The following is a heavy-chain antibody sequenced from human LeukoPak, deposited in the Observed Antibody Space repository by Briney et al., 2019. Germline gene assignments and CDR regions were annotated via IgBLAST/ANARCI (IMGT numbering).Heavy chain of an antibody. CDR3: AKERDYDFWSGYYRDFDY. Sequence: GGSLRLSCAAPGFTFSSYAMSWVRQAPGKGLEWVSAISGSGGSTYYADSVKGRFTISRDNSKNTLYLQMNSLRAEDTAVYYCAKERDYDFWSGYYRDFDYCDQGPVVTVS. CDR1: GFTFSSYA. D-gene: IGHD3-3*01. J-gene: IGHJ4*02. CDR2: ISGSGGST. V-gene: IGHV3-23*01.